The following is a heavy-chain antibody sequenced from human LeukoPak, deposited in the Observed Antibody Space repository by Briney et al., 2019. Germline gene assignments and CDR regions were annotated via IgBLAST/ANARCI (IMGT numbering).Heavy chain of an antibody. CDR2: IGGSGGTT. CDR1: GFTFSSYA. J-gene: IGHJ4*02. V-gene: IGHV3-23*01. CDR3: AKTSPHDYDFWSGYLTPLDY. D-gene: IGHD3-3*01. Sequence: PGGSLRLSCAASGFTFSSYAMSWVRQAPGTGLEWVSTIGGSGGTTYYTDSVKGRFTISRDNSKNTLYLQMNSLRAEDTAVYYCAKTSPHDYDFWSGYLTPLDYWGQGTLVTVSS.